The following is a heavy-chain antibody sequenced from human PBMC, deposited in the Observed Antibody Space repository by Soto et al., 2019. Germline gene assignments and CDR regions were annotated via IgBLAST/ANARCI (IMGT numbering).Heavy chain of an antibody. CDR2: VYWDGEK. CDR1: GFSLSTSGVG. D-gene: IGHD2-2*01. Sequence: QITLKESGPTLVKPTQPLTLTCTFSGFSLSTSGVGVGWVRQPPGKALEWLALVYWDGEKRYSPSLKSRLTNTKDTSQNQVVLTMTNVDPVDTATYYCAHRPNCWSTSCFYFDYWGQGILVTVSS. V-gene: IGHV2-5*02. J-gene: IGHJ4*02. CDR3: AHRPNCWSTSCFYFDY.